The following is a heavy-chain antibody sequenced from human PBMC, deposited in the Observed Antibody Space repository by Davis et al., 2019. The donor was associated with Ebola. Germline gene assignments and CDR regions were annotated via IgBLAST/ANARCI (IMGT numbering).Heavy chain of an antibody. J-gene: IGHJ6*02. CDR3: AKEIKYRNYEWVKLYYYYYGMDV. CDR1: GFTFSSYS. V-gene: IGHV3-21*01. CDR2: ISSSSSYI. D-gene: IGHD4-11*01. Sequence: GGSLRLSCAASGFTFSSYSMNWVRQAPGKGLEWVSSISSSSSYIYYADSVKGRFTISRDNAKNSLYLQMNSQRAEETAVYYCAKEIKYRNYEWVKLYYYYYGMDVWGQGTTVTVS.